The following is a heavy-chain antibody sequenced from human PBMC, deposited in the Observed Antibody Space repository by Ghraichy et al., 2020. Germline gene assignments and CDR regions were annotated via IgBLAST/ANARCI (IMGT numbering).Heavy chain of an antibody. J-gene: IGHJ6*02. D-gene: IGHD2-15*01. CDR2: IYYSGTT. Sequence: SETRSLTCSVSGGSFSRSSAYWGWIRQPPGKGLEWIGSIYYSGTTHYNPSLKSRLTISIDTSKNLFSLKVRSVTAADTAVYYCARQAYCSGSSCNYYYGMDVWGQGTTVTVSS. V-gene: IGHV4-39*01. CDR1: GGSFSRSSAY. CDR3: ARQAYCSGSSCNYYYGMDV.